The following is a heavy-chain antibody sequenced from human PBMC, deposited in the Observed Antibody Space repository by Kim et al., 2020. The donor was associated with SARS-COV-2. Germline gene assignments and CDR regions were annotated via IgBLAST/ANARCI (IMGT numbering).Heavy chain of an antibody. Sequence: ASVKVSCKASGYTFTSYDINWVRQATGQGLEWMGWMNPNSGNTGYAQKFQGRVTMTRNTSISTAYMELSSLRSEDTAGYYCARGGVVTIFGVVIIRWFDPWGQGTLVTVSS. CDR2: MNPNSGNT. CDR1: GYTFTSYD. V-gene: IGHV1-8*01. CDR3: ARGGVVTIFGVVIIRWFDP. J-gene: IGHJ5*02. D-gene: IGHD3-3*01.